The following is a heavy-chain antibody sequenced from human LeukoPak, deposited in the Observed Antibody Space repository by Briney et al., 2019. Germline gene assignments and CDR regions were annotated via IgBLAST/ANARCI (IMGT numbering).Heavy chain of an antibody. J-gene: IGHJ6*02. D-gene: IGHD3-10*01. CDR1: GGSFSGYY. Sequence: SETLSLTCAVYGGSFSGYYWGWIRQPPGKGLEWIGEINHSGSTNYDPSLKSRVTISVDTSKNQFSLKLSSVTAADTAVYYCARFRSLMVRGVNQPIYYYGMDVWGQGTTVTVSS. V-gene: IGHV4-34*01. CDR3: ARFRSLMVRGVNQPIYYYGMDV. CDR2: INHSGST.